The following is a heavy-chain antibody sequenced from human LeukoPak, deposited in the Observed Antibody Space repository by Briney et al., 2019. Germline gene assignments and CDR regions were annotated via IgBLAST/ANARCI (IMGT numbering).Heavy chain of an antibody. CDR3: AKYRYSGSYSRFDY. CDR1: GGSISSYY. CDR2: IYYSGST. D-gene: IGHD1-26*01. V-gene: IGHV4-59*01. J-gene: IGHJ4*02. Sequence: SETLSLTCTVSGGSISSYYWSWIRQPPGKGLEWIGYIYYSGSTNYNPSLKSRVTISVDTSKNQFSLKLTSVTAADTAVYYCAKYRYSGSYSRFDYWGQGTLVTVSS.